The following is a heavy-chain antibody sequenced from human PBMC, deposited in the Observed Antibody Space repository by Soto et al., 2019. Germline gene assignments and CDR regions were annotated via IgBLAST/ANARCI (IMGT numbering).Heavy chain of an antibody. Sequence: SETLSLTCAVNGGSFSDDYWSWVRQPPGKGLEWIGESSHSGSTSYNPSLKSRVTISIDTSKNQFSLKLSSVSAADTAMYYCARGLQRRFGGYKGLGYHGMDVWGQGTTVTVS. D-gene: IGHD5-12*01. CDR1: GGSFSDDY. J-gene: IGHJ6*02. V-gene: IGHV4-34*01. CDR2: SSHSGST. CDR3: ARGLQRRFGGYKGLGYHGMDV.